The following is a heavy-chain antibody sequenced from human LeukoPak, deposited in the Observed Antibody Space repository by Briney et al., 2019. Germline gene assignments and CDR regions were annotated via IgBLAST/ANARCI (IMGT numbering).Heavy chain of an antibody. D-gene: IGHD2-15*01. J-gene: IGHJ4*02. V-gene: IGHV4-31*03. CDR1: GGSISSGDYY. CDR2: IYYSGTT. Sequence: SQTLSLTCTVSGGSISSGDYYWSWIRQHPGKGLEWIGYIYYSGTTYYNPSLKSRVTISVDTSKNQFSLSLSSVNAADTAVYYCARSLIRYCSSGTCSSFDYWGQGTLVTVSS. CDR3: ARSLIRYCSSGTCSSFDY.